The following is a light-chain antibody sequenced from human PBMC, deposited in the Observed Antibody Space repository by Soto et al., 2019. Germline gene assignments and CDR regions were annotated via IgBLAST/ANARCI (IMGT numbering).Light chain of an antibody. CDR3: QQRSNWPWT. V-gene: IGKV3-11*01. J-gene: IGKJ1*01. Sequence: EIVLTQSPATLSLSPGERATLSCRASQSVSSSLAWYQQKPGQAPRLLIYDASDRATGIPARFSGSGSGTDFTFTISSLEPEDFAVYYCQQRSNWPWTFGQGTKVEIK. CDR1: QSVSSS. CDR2: DAS.